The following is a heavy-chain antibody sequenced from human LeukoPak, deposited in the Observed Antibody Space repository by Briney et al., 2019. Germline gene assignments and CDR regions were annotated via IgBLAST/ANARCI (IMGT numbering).Heavy chain of an antibody. D-gene: IGHD2-2*02. V-gene: IGHV3-30*18. J-gene: IGHJ3*02. Sequence: AGGSLRLSCAASGFTFSSYGMHWVRQAPGKGLEWVAVISYDGSNKYYADSVKGRFTISRDNSKNTLYLQMNSLRAEDTAVYYCAKVVGGYCSSTSCYTSPWDAFDIWGQGTMVTVSS. CDR1: GFTFSSYG. CDR3: AKVVGGYCSSTSCYTSPWDAFDI. CDR2: ISYDGSNK.